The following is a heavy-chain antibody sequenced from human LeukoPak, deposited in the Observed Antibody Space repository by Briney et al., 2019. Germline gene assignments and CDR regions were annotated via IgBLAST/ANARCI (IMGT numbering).Heavy chain of an antibody. V-gene: IGHV4-38-2*01. CDR2: IYHSGST. CDR3: ACEYSGRYYLRAFDI. J-gene: IGHJ3*02. D-gene: IGHD1-26*01. Sequence: SETLSLTCAVSGYSISSGYYWGWIRQPPGKGLEWIGSIYHSGSTYYNPSLKSRVTISVDTSKNQFSLKLSSVTAADTAVYYCACEYSGRYYLRAFDIWGQGTMVTVSS. CDR1: GYSISSGYY.